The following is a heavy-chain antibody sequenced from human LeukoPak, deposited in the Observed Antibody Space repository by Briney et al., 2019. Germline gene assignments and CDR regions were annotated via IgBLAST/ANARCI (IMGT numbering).Heavy chain of an antibody. V-gene: IGHV4-4*02. CDR1: GFTFSNYA. Sequence: PGGSLRLSCAASGFTFSNYALHWVRQPPGKGLEWIGEIYRSGSTNYNPSLKSRVTISVDKSKNQFSLKLSSVTAADTAMYYCARYRGASGYHFDYWGQGTLVTVSS. J-gene: IGHJ4*02. CDR2: IYRSGST. D-gene: IGHD5-12*01. CDR3: ARYRGASGYHFDY.